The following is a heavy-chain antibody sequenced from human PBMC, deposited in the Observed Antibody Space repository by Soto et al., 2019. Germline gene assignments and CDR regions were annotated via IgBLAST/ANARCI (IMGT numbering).Heavy chain of an antibody. V-gene: IGHV3-23*01. CDR2: ISGSGGST. CDR3: AKGLYFDFWSGSSPKLYGMDV. CDR1: GFTFSSYA. D-gene: IGHD3-3*01. Sequence: GGSLRLFCAASGFTFSSYAMSWVRQAPGKGLEWVSAISGSGGSTYYADSVKGRFTISRDNSKNTLYLQMNSLRAEDTAVYYCAKGLYFDFWSGSSPKLYGMDVWGQGTTVTVSS. J-gene: IGHJ6*02.